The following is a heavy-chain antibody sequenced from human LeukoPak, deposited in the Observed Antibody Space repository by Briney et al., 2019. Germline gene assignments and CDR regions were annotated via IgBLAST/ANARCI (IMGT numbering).Heavy chain of an antibody. CDR3: ARGADRAAQFDY. D-gene: IGHD6-6*01. CDR2: INHSGST. Sequence: SETLSLTCAVYGGSFSGYYWSWIRQPPGKGLEWIGEINHSGSTNCNPSLKSRVTISVDTSKNQFSLKLSSVTAADTAVYYCARGADRAAQFDYWGQGTLVTVSS. CDR1: GGSFSGYY. V-gene: IGHV4-34*01. J-gene: IGHJ4*02.